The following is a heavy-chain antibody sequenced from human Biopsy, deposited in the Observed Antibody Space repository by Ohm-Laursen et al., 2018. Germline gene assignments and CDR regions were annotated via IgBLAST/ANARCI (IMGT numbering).Heavy chain of an antibody. CDR2: IIPILRTT. Sequence: ASVKVSCKVSGYSLTELSMHWVRQAPGQGLEWMGRIIPILRTTAYAQTFLGRVTITADSPTSTVDMELTSPTSDDTAVYFCAREAIGYQLPCDDWGQGTLVTVSS. V-gene: IGHV1-46*01. J-gene: IGHJ4*02. CDR3: AREAIGYQLPCDD. D-gene: IGHD2-2*01. CDR1: GYSLTELS.